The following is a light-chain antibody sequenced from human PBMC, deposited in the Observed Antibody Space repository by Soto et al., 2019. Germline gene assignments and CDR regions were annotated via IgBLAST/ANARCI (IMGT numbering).Light chain of an antibody. CDR1: SSYVGNYIF. CDR3: VSYTTRASYV. V-gene: IGLV2-14*01. Sequence: QSAHTQPGSLSGSPGPSITISCTGTSSYVGNYIFVSWYRQHPGKAPKLMIYDINNWPSGVSNRFSGSKSGHTASLTISGLQAEEEADYYCVSYTTRASYVFGTGTKVTVL. CDR2: DIN. J-gene: IGLJ1*01.